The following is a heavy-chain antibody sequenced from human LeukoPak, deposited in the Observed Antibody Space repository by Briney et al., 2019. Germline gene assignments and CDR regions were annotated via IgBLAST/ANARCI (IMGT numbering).Heavy chain of an antibody. V-gene: IGHV3-74*01. CDR2: INTDGSST. Sequence: PGGSLRLSCAASGFTFSSYWMHWVRQAPGKGLVWVSRINTDGSSTYYADSVKGRFTISRDNSKNTLYLQMNSLRAEDTAVYYCATRGYCSSTSCYRIVGGGYWGQGTLVTVSS. J-gene: IGHJ4*02. D-gene: IGHD2-2*01. CDR1: GFTFSSYW. CDR3: ATRGYCSSTSCYRIVGGGY.